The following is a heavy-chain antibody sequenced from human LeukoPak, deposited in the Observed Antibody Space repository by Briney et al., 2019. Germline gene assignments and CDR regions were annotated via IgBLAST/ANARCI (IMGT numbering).Heavy chain of an antibody. J-gene: IGHJ6*02. Sequence: ASMKVSCKASGYTFTSYDINWVRQATGQGLEWMGWMNPNSGNTGYAQKFQGRVTMTRNTSISTAYMELSSLRSEDTAVYYCAVLWGSGSYFYYYYGMDVWGQGPTVTVS. CDR3: AVLWGSGSYFYYYYGMDV. CDR2: MNPNSGNT. V-gene: IGHV1-8*01. CDR1: GYTFTSYD. D-gene: IGHD3-10*01.